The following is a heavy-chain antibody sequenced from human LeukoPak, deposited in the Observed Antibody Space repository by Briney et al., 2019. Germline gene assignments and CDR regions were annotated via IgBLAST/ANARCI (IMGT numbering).Heavy chain of an antibody. Sequence: GGSLRLSCAASGFTFSSYAMSRVRQAPGKGLGWVSGISSSGGSTYYADSGKGRFTSSRDNSKNTLYLQMTSLRAEDTAVYYCAKGKAMAQGPYDYWGQGTLVTVSS. CDR1: GFTFSSYA. V-gene: IGHV3-23*01. D-gene: IGHD5-18*01. J-gene: IGHJ4*02. CDR2: ISSSGGST. CDR3: AKGKAMAQGPYDY.